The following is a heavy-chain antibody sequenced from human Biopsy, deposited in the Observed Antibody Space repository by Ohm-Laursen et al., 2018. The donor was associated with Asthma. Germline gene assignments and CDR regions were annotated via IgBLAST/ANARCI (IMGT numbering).Heavy chain of an antibody. CDR2: ILFDGRKI. J-gene: IGHJ4*02. D-gene: IGHD6-13*01. CDR1: GFNFHNYG. V-gene: IGHV3-30*18. CDR3: AKDRVAGRSYYFDY. Sequence: SLRLSCTASGFNFHNYGMNWVRRAPGKGLEWVAQILFDGRKINYPDSVKGRSTISRDNSKSMVYLQMNSLRPEDTAVYYCAKDRVAGRSYYFDYWGQGSLVSVSS.